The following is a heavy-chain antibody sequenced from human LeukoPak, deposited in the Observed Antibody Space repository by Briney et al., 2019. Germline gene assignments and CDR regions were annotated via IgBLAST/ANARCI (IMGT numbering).Heavy chain of an antibody. CDR3: ARAVLTGVMDV. CDR1: GFTFSSYG. D-gene: IGHD7-27*01. J-gene: IGHJ6*02. Sequence: SGRSLRLSCAASGFTFSSYGMHWVRQAPGKGLEWVAVIWYDGSNKYYADSVKGRLTISRDNAKNSLYLQMNSLRAEDTAVYYCARAVLTGVMDVWGQGTTVTVSS. V-gene: IGHV3-33*01. CDR2: IWYDGSNK.